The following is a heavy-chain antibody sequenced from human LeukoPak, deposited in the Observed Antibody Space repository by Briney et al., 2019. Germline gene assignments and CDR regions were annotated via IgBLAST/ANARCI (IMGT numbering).Heavy chain of an antibody. CDR1: GGSISSSSYY. Sequence: SETLSLTCTVSGGSISSSSYYWSWIRQPAGKGLEWIGRIYTSGSTNYNPSLKSRVTMSVDTSKNQFSLKLSSVTAADTAVYYCARGPTMVRGVISNGWFDPWGQGTLVTVSS. CDR2: IYTSGST. D-gene: IGHD3-10*01. CDR3: ARGPTMVRGVISNGWFDP. V-gene: IGHV4-61*02. J-gene: IGHJ5*02.